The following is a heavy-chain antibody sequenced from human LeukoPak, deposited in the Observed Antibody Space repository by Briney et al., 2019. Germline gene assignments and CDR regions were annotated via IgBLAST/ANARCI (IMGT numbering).Heavy chain of an antibody. V-gene: IGHV3-7*01. D-gene: IGHD5/OR15-5a*01. CDR1: GFTFTNYW. Sequence: QPGGSLRLSCAASGFTFTNYWMTWVRQAPGKGLEFVANINQDESVKNYVDSVKGRFTISRDNAENSLHPQMNSLRVEDTAVYYCARGPGSSAFDYWGQGTLVTVSS. J-gene: IGHJ4*02. CDR2: INQDESVK. CDR3: ARGPGSSAFDY.